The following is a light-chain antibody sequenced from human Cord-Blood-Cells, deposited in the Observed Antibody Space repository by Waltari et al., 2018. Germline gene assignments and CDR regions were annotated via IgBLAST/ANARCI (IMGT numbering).Light chain of an antibody. V-gene: IGKV1-5*01. CDR1: QRISSW. CDR3: QQYNSYST. J-gene: IGKJ1*01. CDR2: DAS. Sequence: DIQMTQSPSTLSASVGDRVTITGRSSQRISSWLAWYQQKPGKAPKLLIYDASSLESGVPSRFSGSGSGTEFTLTLSSLQPDDFATYYCQQYNSYSTFGQGTKVEIK.